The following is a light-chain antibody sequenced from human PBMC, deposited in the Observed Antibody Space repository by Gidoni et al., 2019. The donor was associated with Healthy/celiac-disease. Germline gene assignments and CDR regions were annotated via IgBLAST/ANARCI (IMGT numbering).Light chain of an antibody. Sequence: QSVLTQPPSASGAPWQRVTISCTGSSSNIGAGYDVHWYQQPPGTAPKLLIYGNSNRPSGVPDRFSGSKSGTSASLAITGLQAEDEADYYCQSYDSSLSGWVFGGGTKLTVL. V-gene: IGLV1-40*01. CDR1: SSNIGAGYD. CDR3: QSYDSSLSGWV. J-gene: IGLJ3*02. CDR2: GNS.